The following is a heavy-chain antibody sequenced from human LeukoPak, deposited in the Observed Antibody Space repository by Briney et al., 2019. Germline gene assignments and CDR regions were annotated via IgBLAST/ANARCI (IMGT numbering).Heavy chain of an antibody. CDR3: TQGAGWLIDY. Sequence: SETLSLTCTVSGGSITYYYWSWIRQPPGKGLEWIGYIYYSGSTNYNPSLKSRVAISVDTSKNQFSLKLSSVTAADTAVYYCTQGAGWLIDYWGQGILVSVSS. CDR1: GGSITYYY. J-gene: IGHJ4*02. CDR2: IYYSGST. V-gene: IGHV4-59*01. D-gene: IGHD3-16*01.